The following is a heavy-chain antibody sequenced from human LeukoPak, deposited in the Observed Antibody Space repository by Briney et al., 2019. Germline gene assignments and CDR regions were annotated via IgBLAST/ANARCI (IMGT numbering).Heavy chain of an antibody. CDR1: GYSFTSYW. CDR3: ARWVLSPGYYDSSGLGGFDP. V-gene: IGHV5-51*01. CDR2: IYPGDSDT. J-gene: IGHJ5*01. Sequence: GESLKISCKGSGYSFTSYWIGWVRQMPGKGLEWMGIIYPGDSDTRYSPSFQGQVTISADKSISTAYLQWSSLKASDTAMYYCARWVLSPGYYDSSGLGGFDPWGQGTLVTVSS. D-gene: IGHD3-22*01.